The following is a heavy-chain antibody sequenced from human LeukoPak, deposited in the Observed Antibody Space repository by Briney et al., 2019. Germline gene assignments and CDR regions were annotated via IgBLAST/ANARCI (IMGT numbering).Heavy chain of an antibody. CDR2: ISAYNGNT. V-gene: IGHV1-18*04. Sequence: ASVKVSCKASGYTFTGYYMHWVRQAPGQGLEWMGWISAYNGNTNYAQKLQGRVTVTTDTSTSTAYMELRSLRSDDTAVYYCARDDYYDSSGYYTLWGQGTLVTVSS. D-gene: IGHD3-22*01. J-gene: IGHJ1*01. CDR1: GYTFTGYY. CDR3: ARDDYYDSSGYYTL.